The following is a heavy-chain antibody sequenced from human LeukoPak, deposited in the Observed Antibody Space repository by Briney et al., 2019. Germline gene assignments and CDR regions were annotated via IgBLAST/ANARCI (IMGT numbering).Heavy chain of an antibody. V-gene: IGHV3-23*01. CDR1: GLTFSTYA. CDR3: AKPKDGDSDAFDI. Sequence: GGSLRLSCAASGLTFSTYAMSWVRQAPGKGLEWVSVVTGSGSNAYYADSVKGRFTISRDNSKNTLYLQMNSLRAEDTAVYYCAKPKDGDSDAFDIWGQGTMVTVSS. D-gene: IGHD4-17*01. J-gene: IGHJ3*02. CDR2: VTGSGSNA.